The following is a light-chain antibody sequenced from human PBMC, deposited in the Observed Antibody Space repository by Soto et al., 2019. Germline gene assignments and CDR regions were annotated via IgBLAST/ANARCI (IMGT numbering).Light chain of an antibody. CDR3: QQRSNWPPIT. J-gene: IGKJ5*01. V-gene: IGKV3-11*01. CDR2: DAS. CDR1: QSVSSY. Sequence: EIVLTQSPATLSLSPGGRATLSCRASQSVSSYLAWYQQKPGQAPRLLIYDASNRATGIPARFSGSGSGTDFTLIISSLEPEDFAVYYCQQRSNWPPITFGQGTRLEIK.